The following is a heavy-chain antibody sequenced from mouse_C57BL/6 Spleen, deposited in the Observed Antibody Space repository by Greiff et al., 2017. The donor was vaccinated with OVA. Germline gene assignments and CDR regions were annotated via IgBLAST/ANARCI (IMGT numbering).Heavy chain of an antibody. D-gene: IGHD4-1*01. Sequence: EVKLQESGGGLVKPGGSLKLSCAASGFTFSSYAMSWVRQTPEKRLEWVATISDGGSYTYYPDNVKGRFTISRDNAKNNLYLQMSHLKSEDTAMYYCARDTNWNYFDYWGQGTTLTVSS. J-gene: IGHJ2*01. V-gene: IGHV5-4*01. CDR2: ISDGGSYT. CDR3: ARDTNWNYFDY. CDR1: GFTFSSYA.